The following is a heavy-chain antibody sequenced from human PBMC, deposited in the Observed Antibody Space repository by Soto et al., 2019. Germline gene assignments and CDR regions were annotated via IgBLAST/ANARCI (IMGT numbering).Heavy chain of an antibody. CDR3: ARIQLDTIMDLDY. D-gene: IGHD1-1*01. CDR2: IWSDGNNK. J-gene: IGHJ4*02. Sequence: ESGGGVVQPGRSLRLSCAASGFTFNTYGFHWVRQAPGKGLEWVAVIWSDGNNKYYADSVKGRFTISRDSSKNTLYLQMNSLRVEDTAVYYCARIQLDTIMDLDYWGQGTLVTVS. CDR1: GFTFNTYG. V-gene: IGHV3-33*01.